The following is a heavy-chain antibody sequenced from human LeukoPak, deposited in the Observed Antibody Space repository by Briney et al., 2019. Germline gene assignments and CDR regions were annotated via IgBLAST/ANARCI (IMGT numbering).Heavy chain of an antibody. CDR3: AELGITMIGGV. Sequence: QPGGSLRLSCAASGFTFSSYAMSWVRQAPGKGLEWVSYISSSGSTIYYADSVKGRFTISRDNAKNSLYLQVNSLRAEDTAVYYCAELGITMIGGVWGKGTTVTISS. D-gene: IGHD3-10*02. J-gene: IGHJ6*04. CDR2: ISSSGSTI. CDR1: GFTFSSYA. V-gene: IGHV3-48*03.